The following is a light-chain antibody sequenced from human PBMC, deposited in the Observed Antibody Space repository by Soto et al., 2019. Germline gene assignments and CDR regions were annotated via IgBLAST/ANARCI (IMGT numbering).Light chain of an antibody. J-gene: IGLJ1*01. CDR2: GNS. Sequence: QLVLTQPPSVSGAPGQRVTISCTGSSSNIGAGYDVHWYQQLPGTAPKLLIYGNSNRPSGVPDRFSGSKSGTSASLAITGLQAEDEADYYCQSYDSSLSGWVFGTGTKVTVL. V-gene: IGLV1-40*01. CDR1: SSNIGAGYD. CDR3: QSYDSSLSGWV.